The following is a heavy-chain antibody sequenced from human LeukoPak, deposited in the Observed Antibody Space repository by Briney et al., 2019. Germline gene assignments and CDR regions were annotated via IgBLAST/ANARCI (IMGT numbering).Heavy chain of an antibody. V-gene: IGHV1-2*06. J-gene: IGHJ3*02. CDR2: INPNSGGT. Sequence: ASVKVSCKASGYTFIGHYLHWVRQAPGQGLEWMGQINPNSGGTNYAQKFQGRFTMTSDTSISTAYMDVSKLTSDDTAVYYCARVRSGSFYFAFDIWGQGTMVTVSS. D-gene: IGHD1-26*01. CDR1: GYTFIGHY. CDR3: ARVRSGSFYFAFDI.